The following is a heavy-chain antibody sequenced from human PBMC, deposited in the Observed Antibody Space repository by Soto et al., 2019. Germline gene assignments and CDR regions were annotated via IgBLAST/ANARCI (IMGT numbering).Heavy chain of an antibody. CDR3: ARDRVESGYPEYFQH. J-gene: IGHJ1*01. V-gene: IGHV3-33*01. D-gene: IGHD3-22*01. CDR1: GFTFSSYG. CDR2: IWYDGSNK. Sequence: TGGSLRLSCAASGFTFSSYGMHWVRQAPGKGLEWVAVIWYDGSNKYYADSVKGRFTISRDNSKNTLYLQMNSLRAEDTAVYYCARDRVESGYPEYFQHWGQGTLVTVSS.